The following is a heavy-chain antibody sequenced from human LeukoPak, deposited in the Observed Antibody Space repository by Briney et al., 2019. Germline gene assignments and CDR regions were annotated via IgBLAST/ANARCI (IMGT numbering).Heavy chain of an antibody. CDR3: ARAVDYRDYFDY. CDR1: GDSMTRGGYY. J-gene: IGHJ4*02. V-gene: IGHV4-31*03. D-gene: IGHD4-11*01. CDR2: IYHSGTT. Sequence: SETLSLTCTVSGDSMTRGGYYWSWVRQHPGKGLEWIGFIYHSGTTFYNPSLEGRAAISVDTSQNQFSLKLTSVTAADTAVYYCARAVDYRDYFDYWGQGTLVTVSS.